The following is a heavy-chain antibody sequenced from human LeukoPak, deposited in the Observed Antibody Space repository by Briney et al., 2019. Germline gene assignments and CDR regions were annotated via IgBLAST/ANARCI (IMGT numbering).Heavy chain of an antibody. CDR3: AELGITMIGCV. D-gene: IGHD3-10*02. Sequence: GGSLRLSCAGSGFTYNIYDMSWAPDAGGKGLEWVSPISGGGGNTHYAHSEKASFNISRHNPENSLYLQLNSLRAEDTAVYYWAELGITMIGCVSGEGTTVTTSS. J-gene: IGHJ6*04. CDR2: ISGGGGNT. CDR1: GFTYNIYD. V-gene: IGHV3-23*01.